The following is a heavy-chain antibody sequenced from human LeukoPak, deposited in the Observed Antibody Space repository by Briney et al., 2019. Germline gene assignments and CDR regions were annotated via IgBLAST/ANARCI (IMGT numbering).Heavy chain of an antibody. V-gene: IGHV3-33*01. CDR2: IWYDGSNK. CDR1: GFTFSSYG. D-gene: IGHD6-13*01. Sequence: PGRSLRLSCAASGFTFSSYGMHWVRQAPGKGLEWVAVIWYDGSNKYYADSVKGRFTISRDNSKNTLYLQMNSLRAEDTAVYYCAGDRGGSSWYYFDYWGQGTLVTVSS. J-gene: IGHJ4*02. CDR3: AGDRGGSSWYYFDY.